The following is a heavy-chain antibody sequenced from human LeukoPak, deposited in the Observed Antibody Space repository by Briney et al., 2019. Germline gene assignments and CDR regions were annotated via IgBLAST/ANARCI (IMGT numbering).Heavy chain of an antibody. D-gene: IGHD6-25*01. V-gene: IGHV4-30-2*01. CDR1: GGSISSGGYS. CDR2: ISHSGTT. J-gene: IGHJ3*02. CDR3: ARGRPANMAFDI. Sequence: SETLSLTCAVSGGSISSGGYSWGWVPQPPGKGLQWIGHISHSGTTYYNPSLKSRVTISLDRSENQFSLNLTSVTGADTAVYFCARGRPANMAFDIWGQGTVVPVSS.